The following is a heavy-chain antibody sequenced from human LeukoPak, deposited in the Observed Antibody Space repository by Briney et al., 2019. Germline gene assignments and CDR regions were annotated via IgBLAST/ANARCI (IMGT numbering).Heavy chain of an antibody. Sequence: PGGSLRLSCAASGFTFSSYAMHWVRPAPGKGLEWVAVISYDGSNKYYADSVKGRFTISRDNSKNTLYLQMNSLRAEDTAVYYCAIDPDTAMVLGRDYWGQGTLVTASS. CDR3: AIDPDTAMVLGRDY. D-gene: IGHD5-18*01. CDR1: GFTFSSYA. V-gene: IGHV3-30-3*01. CDR2: ISYDGSNK. J-gene: IGHJ4*02.